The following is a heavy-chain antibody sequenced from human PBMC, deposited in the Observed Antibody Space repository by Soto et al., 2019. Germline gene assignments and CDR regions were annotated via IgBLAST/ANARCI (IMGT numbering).Heavy chain of an antibody. Sequence: QVQLQESGPGLVEPSQTLSLTCTVSGGSVSSGGYFWSWIRQPPGEGLEWIGHIYNSGSTYSNPSIRGRVTISVDTSKSQFSLKLSSVTAADAAVYSCARGPSADKIDFWGQGTLVSVSS. CDR2: IYNSGST. D-gene: IGHD3-3*01. CDR1: GGSVSSGGYF. CDR3: ARGPSADKIDF. J-gene: IGHJ4*02. V-gene: IGHV4-30-4*01.